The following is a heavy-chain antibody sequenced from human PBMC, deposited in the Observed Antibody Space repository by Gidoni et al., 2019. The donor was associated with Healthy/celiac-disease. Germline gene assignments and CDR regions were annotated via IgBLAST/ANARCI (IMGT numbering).Heavy chain of an antibody. D-gene: IGHD6-19*01. CDR1: GFTFSSYE. J-gene: IGHJ4*02. Sequence: EVQLVESGGRLVQSGGSLRLSCAASGFTFSSYEMNWVRQAPGKGLEWVSYISSSGSTIYYADSVKGRFTISRDNAKNSLYLQMNSLRAEDTAVYYCASPGYSSGWYNYWGQGTLVTVSS. CDR3: ASPGYSSGWYNY. CDR2: ISSSGSTI. V-gene: IGHV3-48*03.